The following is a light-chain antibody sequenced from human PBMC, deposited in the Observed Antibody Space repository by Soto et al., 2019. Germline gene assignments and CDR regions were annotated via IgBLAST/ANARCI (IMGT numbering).Light chain of an antibody. CDR1: QSLLYSPDNKNY. CDR2: WAS. V-gene: IGKV4-1*01. Sequence: DVVVTQSPVSLAVSLGERATINCKSSQSLLYSPDNKNYLAWYQQKQGQPPKLLIYWASTRASGVPARFNGSGSGTDFTLTITSLQADDVALYYCHQYYSLPLTFGGGNKVET. CDR3: HQYYSLPLT. J-gene: IGKJ4*01.